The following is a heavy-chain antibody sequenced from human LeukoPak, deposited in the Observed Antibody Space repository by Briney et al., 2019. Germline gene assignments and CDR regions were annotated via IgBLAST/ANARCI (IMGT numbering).Heavy chain of an antibody. J-gene: IGHJ4*02. CDR1: GGSFSGYY. Sequence: SETLSLTCAVYGGSFSGYYWSWIRQPPGKGLEWIGEINHSGSTNCNPSLKSRVTISVDTSKNQFSLKLSSVTAADTAVYYCAXALGIVVVPANFDYWGQGTLVTVSS. D-gene: IGHD2-2*01. CDR2: INHSGST. V-gene: IGHV4-34*01. CDR3: AXALGIVVVPANFDY.